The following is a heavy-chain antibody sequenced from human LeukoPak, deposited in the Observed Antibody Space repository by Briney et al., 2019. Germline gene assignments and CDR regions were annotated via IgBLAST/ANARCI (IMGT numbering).Heavy chain of an antibody. CDR3: ATTPREYSSTWYYFDY. CDR1: GYSLSSGYY. D-gene: IGHD6-13*01. J-gene: IGHJ4*02. V-gene: IGHV4-38-2*02. CDR2: IYHSGST. Sequence: SETLSLTCNVSGYSLSSGYYWAWIRQSPGKGLEWIGSIYHSGSTYYNPSLKSRVTMSVDTSKKQFSLNLSSVTAADTAVYYCATTPREYSSTWYYFDYWGQGILVTVSS.